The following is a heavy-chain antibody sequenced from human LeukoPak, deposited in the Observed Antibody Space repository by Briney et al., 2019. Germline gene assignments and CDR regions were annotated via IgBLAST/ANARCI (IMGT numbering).Heavy chain of an antibody. CDR3: AKVSGIGYDAFDI. Sequence: GGSLRLSCAASGFTFSSNGMSWVRQAPGKGLEWVSTITGSGGNTYYAASVKGRFTISRDNSKNTLYLQMNSLRAEDTAVYYCAKVSGIGYDAFDIWGQGTMVTVSS. CDR1: GFTFSSNG. CDR2: ITGSGGNT. V-gene: IGHV3-23*01. J-gene: IGHJ3*02. D-gene: IGHD6-25*01.